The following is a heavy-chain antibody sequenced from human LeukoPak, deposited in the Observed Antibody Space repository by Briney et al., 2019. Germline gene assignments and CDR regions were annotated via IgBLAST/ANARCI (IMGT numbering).Heavy chain of an antibody. CDR1: GGSISSSNW. V-gene: IGHV4-4*02. D-gene: IGHD3-10*01. Sequence: PSETLSLTCAVSGGSISSSNWWSWVRQPPGKGLEWIGEIYHSGSTNYNPSLKSRVTISVDKSKNQFSLKLSSVTAADTAVYYCARGLRYGSGSHFDYWGQGTLVTVSS. CDR3: ARGLRYGSGSHFDY. CDR2: IYHSGST. J-gene: IGHJ4*02.